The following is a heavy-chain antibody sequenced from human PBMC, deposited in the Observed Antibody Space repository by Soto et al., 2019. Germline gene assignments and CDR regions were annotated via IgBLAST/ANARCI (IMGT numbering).Heavy chain of an antibody. CDR1: GASISSGNDY. D-gene: IGHD3-10*01. CDR3: ATNGSSIHYGTGSSSNCFDP. Sequence: QVQLQESGPGLVKPSQTLSLTCTVSGASISSGNDYWNWIRQHPGKGLEWLGYIYYSGSTYYNPAPKSRITISVDTSKNQFSLKLSSVPAADTAVYYFATNGSSIHYGTGSSSNCFDPWGQEPLVTVSS. V-gene: IGHV4-31*03. J-gene: IGHJ5*02. CDR2: IYYSGST.